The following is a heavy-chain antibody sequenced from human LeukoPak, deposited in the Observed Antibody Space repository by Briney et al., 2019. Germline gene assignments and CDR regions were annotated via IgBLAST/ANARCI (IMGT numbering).Heavy chain of an antibody. Sequence: SETLPLTCAVSGGSISTYYWSWIRQPPGKGLEWIGYIHYSGSSNYNPSLKSRVTISLDTSKNQFSLKLSSVTAADTAVYYCARGAAATYWGQGTLVTVSS. J-gene: IGHJ4*02. D-gene: IGHD6-13*01. CDR3: ARGAAATY. CDR2: IHYSGSS. V-gene: IGHV4-59*01. CDR1: GGSISTYY.